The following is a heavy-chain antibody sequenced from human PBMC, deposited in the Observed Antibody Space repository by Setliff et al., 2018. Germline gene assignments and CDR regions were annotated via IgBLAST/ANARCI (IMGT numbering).Heavy chain of an antibody. J-gene: IGHJ4*02. V-gene: IGHV4-59*08. CDR1: GGSISSYY. CDR3: ARTKIVGSTPGFDY. Sequence: KPSETLSLTCTVSGGSISSYYWSWIRQPPGKGLEWIGYISYSGSTNYNPSLKRRVTISVDTSKSQFSLKLSSVTAADTAVYYCARTKIVGSTPGFDYWGQGTLVTVSS. CDR2: ISYSGST. D-gene: IGHD1-26*01.